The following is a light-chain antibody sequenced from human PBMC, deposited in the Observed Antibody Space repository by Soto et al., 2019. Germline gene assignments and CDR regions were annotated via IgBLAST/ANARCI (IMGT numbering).Light chain of an antibody. Sequence: DIVMTQYPDSLAVSLGERAPINCKSSQSVLYSSNNKNYLAWYQQKPGQPPKLLIYWASTRESGVPDRFSGSGSGTDFTLTISSLQAEDVAVYYCQQYYSTPLTFGGGTKVDI. CDR2: WAS. V-gene: IGKV4-1*01. CDR1: QSVLYSSNNKNY. CDR3: QQYYSTPLT. J-gene: IGKJ4*01.